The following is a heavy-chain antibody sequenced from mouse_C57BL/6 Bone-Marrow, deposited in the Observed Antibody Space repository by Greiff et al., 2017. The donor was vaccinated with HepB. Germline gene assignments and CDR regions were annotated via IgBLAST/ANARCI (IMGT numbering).Heavy chain of an antibody. V-gene: IGHV1-76*01. J-gene: IGHJ4*01. Sequence: QVQLQQSGAELVRPGASVKLSCKASGYTFTDYYINWVKQRPGQGLEWIARIYPGSGNPYYNEKFKGKATLTAEKSSSTAYMQLSSLTSEDSAVYFCAWSGYGSSYDYAMDYWGQGTSVTVSS. CDR3: AWSGYGSSYDYAMDY. CDR1: GYTFTDYY. CDR2: IYPGSGNP. D-gene: IGHD1-1*01.